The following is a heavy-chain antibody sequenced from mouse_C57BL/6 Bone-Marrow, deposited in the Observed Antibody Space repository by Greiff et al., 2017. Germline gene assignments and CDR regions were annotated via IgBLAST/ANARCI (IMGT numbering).Heavy chain of an antibody. D-gene: IGHD2-3*01. CDR1: GYTFTSYW. CDR2: IHPNSGST. CDR3: NDAYPYYAMDY. Sequence: QVQLQQPGAELVKPGASVKLSCKASGYTFTSYWMHWVKQRPGQGLEWIGMIHPNSGSTNYNEKFKSKATLTVDKSSSTAYMQLSSLTSEDSAVYYCNDAYPYYAMDYWGQGTSVTVSS. J-gene: IGHJ4*01. V-gene: IGHV1-64*01.